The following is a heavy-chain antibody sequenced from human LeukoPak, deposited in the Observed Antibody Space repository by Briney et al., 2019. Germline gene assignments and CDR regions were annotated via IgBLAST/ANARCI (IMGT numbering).Heavy chain of an antibody. V-gene: IGHV4-31*03. CDR1: GGSLSRGGYY. Sequence: SETLSLTCTVSGGSLSRGGYYWSWLRQHPGTGLEWIGYIYYSGSTYYNPSLKSRVTISVDTSKNQFSLKLSSVTAADTAVYYCARAYEMATRIDYWGQGTLVTVSS. CDR3: ARAYEMATRIDY. D-gene: IGHD5-24*01. J-gene: IGHJ4*02. CDR2: IYYSGST.